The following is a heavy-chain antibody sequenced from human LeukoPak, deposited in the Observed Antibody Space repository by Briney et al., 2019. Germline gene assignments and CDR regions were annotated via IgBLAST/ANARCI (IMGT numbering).Heavy chain of an antibody. Sequence: SETLSLTCAVYGGSFSGYYWSWIRQPPGKGLEWIGEINHSGSTNYNPSLKRRVTISVDTSKNQFSLKLSSVTAADTAVYYCAGRGDYYFDYWGQGTLVTVSS. V-gene: IGHV4-34*01. CDR3: AGRGDYYFDY. J-gene: IGHJ4*02. CDR2: INHSGST. CDR1: GGSFSGYY. D-gene: IGHD2-21*02.